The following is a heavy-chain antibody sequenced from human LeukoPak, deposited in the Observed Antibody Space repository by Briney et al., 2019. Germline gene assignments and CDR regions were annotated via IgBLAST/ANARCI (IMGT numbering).Heavy chain of an antibody. CDR2: IWYDGSNK. CDR1: GFTFSSYG. CDR3: AKDPGIAAAGFYYYYMDV. D-gene: IGHD6-13*01. Sequence: GGSLRLSCAASGFTFSSYGMHWVRQAPGKGLEWVAVIWYDGSNKYYADSVKGRFTISRDNSKNTLYLQMNSLRAEDTAVYYCAKDPGIAAAGFYYYYMDVWGKGTTVTVSS. J-gene: IGHJ6*03. V-gene: IGHV3-30*02.